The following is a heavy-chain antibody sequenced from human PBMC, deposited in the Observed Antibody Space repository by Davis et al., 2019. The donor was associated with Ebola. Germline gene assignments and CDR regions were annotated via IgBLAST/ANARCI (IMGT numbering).Heavy chain of an antibody. V-gene: IGHV3-7*03. Sequence: GESLKISCAASGFTFSSYWMSWVRQAPGKGLEWVANIKQDGSEKYYVDSVKGRFTISRDNAKNSLYLQMNSLRAEDTAEYYCARVGRDGYNFDYWGQGTLVTVSS. D-gene: IGHD5-24*01. CDR1: GFTFSSYW. CDR3: ARVGRDGYNFDY. J-gene: IGHJ4*02. CDR2: IKQDGSEK.